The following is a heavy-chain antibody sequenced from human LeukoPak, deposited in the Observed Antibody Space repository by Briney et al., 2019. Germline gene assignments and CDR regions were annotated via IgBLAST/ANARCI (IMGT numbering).Heavy chain of an antibody. J-gene: IGHJ4*02. CDR3: ARDYFDDSSGYYCFDY. V-gene: IGHV3-20*04. CDR2: INWNGGST. D-gene: IGHD3-22*01. CDR1: GFTFDDYG. Sequence: GGSLRLSCAAAGFTFDDYGMSWVRQAPGKGREWVSGINWNGGSTGYADSVKGRFTISRDNAKNSLYLQMNSLRAEDTALYYCARDYFDDSSGYYCFDYWGQGTLVTVSS.